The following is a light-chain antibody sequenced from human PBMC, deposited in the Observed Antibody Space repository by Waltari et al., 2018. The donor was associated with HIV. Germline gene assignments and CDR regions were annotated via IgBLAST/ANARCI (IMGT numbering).Light chain of an antibody. CDR1: NIGTEG. J-gene: IGLJ1*01. Sequence: SYVLTQPPSVSVAPGQTARITCGGNNIGTEGVHWYQQKPGQAPVVVVYDDSDRPSGIPERFSGSNSGNTATLTVSRVEAGDEADYYCQVWDSSSDRYVFGSGTKLTVL. V-gene: IGLV3-21*02. CDR2: DDS. CDR3: QVWDSSSDRYV.